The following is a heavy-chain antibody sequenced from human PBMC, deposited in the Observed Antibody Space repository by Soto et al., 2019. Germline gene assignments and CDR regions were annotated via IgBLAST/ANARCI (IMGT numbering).Heavy chain of an antibody. D-gene: IGHD1-26*01. CDR1: KFSFSGYW. CDR2: VNSDGSVT. V-gene: IGHV3-74*01. Sequence: EMQLVESGGGLVQPGGSLRLSCAASKFSFSGYWLHWVRQAPGKGLMWVSGVNSDGSVTTYADSVKGRFTISIDNSKNTVFLPINRLRAEGTAVYYCASVATGRYDGFDPWGQGTRVTVSS. J-gene: IGHJ5*02. CDR3: ASVATGRYDGFDP.